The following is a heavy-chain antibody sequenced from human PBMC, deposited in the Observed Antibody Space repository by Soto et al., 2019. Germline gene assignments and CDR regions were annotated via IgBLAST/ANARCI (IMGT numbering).Heavy chain of an antibody. CDR1: GFTFSSYG. V-gene: IGHV3-30*03. CDR2: ISYDGSNK. D-gene: IGHD3-22*01. CDR3: ASPDAYYYDSIIYFDY. Sequence: LRLSCAASGFTFSSYGMHWVRQAPGKGLEWVAVISYDGSNKYYADSVKGRFTISRDNSKNTLYLQMNSLRAEDTAVYYCASPDAYYYDSIIYFDYWGQGTLVTVSS. J-gene: IGHJ4*02.